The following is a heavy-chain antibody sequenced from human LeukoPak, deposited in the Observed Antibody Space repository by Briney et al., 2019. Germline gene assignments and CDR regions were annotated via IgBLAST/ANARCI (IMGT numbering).Heavy chain of an antibody. Sequence: GGSLRLSCAASGFTVSSNYMSWVRQAPGKGLEWVSVIHSGGSTYYADSVKGRFTISRDNSKNTLYLQMNSLRAEDTAVYYCAREPPDYYYYGMDVWGQGTTVTVSS. V-gene: IGHV3-53*01. CDR1: GFTVSSNY. CDR3: AREPPDYYYYGMDV. J-gene: IGHJ6*02. CDR2: IHSGGST.